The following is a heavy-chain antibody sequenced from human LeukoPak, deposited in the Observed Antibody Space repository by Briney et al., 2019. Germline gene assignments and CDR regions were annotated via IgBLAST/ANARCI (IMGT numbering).Heavy chain of an antibody. CDR1: GGAFSSYT. J-gene: IGHJ4*02. Sequence: ASVKVSCKASGGAFSSYTISWVRQAPGQGLEWMGRIIPILGIANYAQKFQGRVTITADKSTSTAYMELSSLRSEDTAVYYCARDLEESERDGYTSAGDHWGQGTLVTVSS. CDR2: IIPILGIA. CDR3: ARDLEESERDGYTSAGDH. D-gene: IGHD5-24*01. V-gene: IGHV1-69*04.